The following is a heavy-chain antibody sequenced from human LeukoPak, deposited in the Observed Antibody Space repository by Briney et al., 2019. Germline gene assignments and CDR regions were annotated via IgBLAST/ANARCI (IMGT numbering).Heavy chain of an antibody. V-gene: IGHV3-48*02. Sequence: GGSLRLSCAASGFTFSRYTMNWVRQAPGKGLECVSYIRSSGDAIYYADSVKGRFTISRDDARNSLYLQMNSLRDEDTAVYYCARETEALDFWGQGTEVTVSS. J-gene: IGHJ4*02. CDR1: GFTFSRYT. CDR2: IRSSGDAI. CDR3: ARETEALDF. D-gene: IGHD3-3*01.